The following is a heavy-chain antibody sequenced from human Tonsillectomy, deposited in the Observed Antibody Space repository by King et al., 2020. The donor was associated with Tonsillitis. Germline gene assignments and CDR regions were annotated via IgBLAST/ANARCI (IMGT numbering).Heavy chain of an antibody. V-gene: IGHV4-4*07. D-gene: IGHD3-22*01. Sequence: QLQESGPGLVKPSETLSLTCTVSGGSTNYFYWNWIRQPAGKGLEWIWRIYSSGTTNYNPSLKSRVTMSVDTSKNQFSLKLNSVTAADTAVYYCARDRGGYYLHFDYWGQGKLAAVSS. CDR3: ARDRGGYYLHFDY. CDR2: IYSSGTT. CDR1: GGSTNYFY. J-gene: IGHJ4*02.